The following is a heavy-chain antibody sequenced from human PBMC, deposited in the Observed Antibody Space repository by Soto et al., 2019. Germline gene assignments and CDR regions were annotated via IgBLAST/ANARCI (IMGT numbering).Heavy chain of an antibody. CDR1: GGTFSRYT. CDR2: IIPILGIV. Sequence: QVQLVQSGAEVKKPGSSVKVSCKASGGTFSRYTITWVRQAPGQGLEWMGRIIPILGIVNYAQKFQGRVTIAADESTSTDYMELSSLRSEDTAVYYCATSPFFCSGGSCYSYGMDVWGQGTTVTVSS. V-gene: IGHV1-69*02. J-gene: IGHJ6*02. CDR3: ATSPFFCSGGSCYSYGMDV. D-gene: IGHD2-15*01.